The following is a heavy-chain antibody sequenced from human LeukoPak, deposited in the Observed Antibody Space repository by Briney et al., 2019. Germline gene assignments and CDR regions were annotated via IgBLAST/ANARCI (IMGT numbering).Heavy chain of an antibody. V-gene: IGHV4-61*10. Sequence: SQTLSLTCTVSGGSVSSGTYDWTWIRQPAGKGLEWIGYIYYSGSTNYNPSLKSRVTISVDTSKNQFSLKLSSVTAADTAVYYCAGGELLPGVFDYWGQGTLVTVSS. CDR3: AGGELLPGVFDY. D-gene: IGHD1-26*01. CDR2: IYYSGST. J-gene: IGHJ4*02. CDR1: GGSVSSGTYD.